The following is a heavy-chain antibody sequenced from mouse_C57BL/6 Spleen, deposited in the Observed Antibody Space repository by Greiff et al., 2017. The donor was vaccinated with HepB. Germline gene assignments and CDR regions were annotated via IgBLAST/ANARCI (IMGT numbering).Heavy chain of an antibody. Sequence: QVQLQQSGAELARPGASVKMSCKASGYTFTSYTMHWVKQRPGQGLEWIGYINPSSGYTKYNQKFKDKATLTADKSSSTAYMQLSSLTSEDSAVYYCARGGGLWSRFDYWGQGTTLTVSS. CDR1: GYTFTSYT. CDR2: INPSSGYT. V-gene: IGHV1-4*01. D-gene: IGHD1-1*02. J-gene: IGHJ2*01. CDR3: ARGGGLWSRFDY.